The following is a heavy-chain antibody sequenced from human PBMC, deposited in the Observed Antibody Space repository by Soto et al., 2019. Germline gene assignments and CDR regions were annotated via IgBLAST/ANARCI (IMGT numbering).Heavy chain of an antibody. D-gene: IGHD2-21*02. Sequence: QVQLVQSGAELKKPGSSVKVSCRASGDTFSSYTVSWVRQAPGQGLEWMGRIIPILGITNYAQKFQGRVTITADKSRTTAYMELSILRSDDTAIYYCARRRYCGADCYSNYYYGMDVWGQGTSVTVSS. CDR2: IIPILGIT. CDR1: GDTFSSYT. J-gene: IGHJ6*02. V-gene: IGHV1-69*02. CDR3: ARRRYCGADCYSNYYYGMDV.